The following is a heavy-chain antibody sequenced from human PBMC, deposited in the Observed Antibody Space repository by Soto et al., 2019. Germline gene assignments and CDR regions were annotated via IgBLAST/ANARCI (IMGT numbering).Heavy chain of an antibody. CDR3: ARGGVSTRTFDY. J-gene: IGHJ4*02. Sequence: PGESLKISCKGSGYSFAGYWISWVRQMPGKGLEXMGIIXXSXSXTXYXXXXQGQVTISADKSISSAYLQWSSLRASDTAMYYCARGGVSTRTFDYWGQGTPVTVSS. CDR2: IXXSXSXT. D-gene: IGHD3-3*01. V-gene: IGHV5-51*01. CDR1: GYSFAGYW.